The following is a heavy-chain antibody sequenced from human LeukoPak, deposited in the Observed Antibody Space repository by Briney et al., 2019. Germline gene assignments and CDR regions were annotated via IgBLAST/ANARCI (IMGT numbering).Heavy chain of an antibody. V-gene: IGHV1-18*01. Sequence: GASVKVSCKASGYTFTSYGLSWVRQAPRQGLEWMGWISAYNGNTNYAQKLQGRVTMTTDTSTSTAYMELRSLRSDDTAVYYCARARGSLHYYYYYMDVWGKGTTVTVSS. J-gene: IGHJ6*03. CDR2: ISAYNGNT. CDR3: ARARGSLHYYYYYMDV. CDR1: GYTFTSYG.